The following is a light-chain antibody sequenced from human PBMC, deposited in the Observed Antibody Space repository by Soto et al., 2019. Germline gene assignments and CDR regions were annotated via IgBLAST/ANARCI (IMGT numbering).Light chain of an antibody. V-gene: IGKV3-15*01. Sequence: EIQSTQYKTTRSASMGGEDTLACGVSQRVPSRIAWYQQKPGQAPSLLMYGASTRAPAVPDRFCSTGSGGEFTLSTTSPESLEYAASYCQHYEAWYPRTFGRGTKVDIK. CDR1: QRVPSR. J-gene: IGKJ4*01. CDR3: QHYEAWYPRT. CDR2: GAS.